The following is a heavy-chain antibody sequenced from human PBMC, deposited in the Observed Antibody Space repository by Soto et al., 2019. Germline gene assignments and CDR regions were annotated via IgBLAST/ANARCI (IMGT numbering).Heavy chain of an antibody. Sequence: QVQLVQSGAEVKEHGASVKISCKGSGYTFTNFYIHWVRQAPGQGLEWMGIGNHNGGSTNYAQNFKGRITISRDTSTSTVYMDLSSLRSEDTAVYYCARGLASGDYWGQGTLVTVSS. CDR3: ARGLASGDY. D-gene: IGHD6-6*01. V-gene: IGHV1-46*01. J-gene: IGHJ4*02. CDR2: GNHNGGST. CDR1: GYTFTNFY.